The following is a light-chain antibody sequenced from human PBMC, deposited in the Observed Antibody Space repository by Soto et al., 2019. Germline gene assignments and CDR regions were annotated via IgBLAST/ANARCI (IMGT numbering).Light chain of an antibody. CDR2: KVS. V-gene: IGKV2-30*01. J-gene: IGKJ1*01. CDR1: QSLVNSDGNTY. Sequence: EVVMTQSPLSLPVTLGQPASISCRSSQSLVNSDGNTYLNWFHQRPGQSPRRLIYKVSNRDSGVRDRFSGRGSGTDFSLRISRVEAEDVRVYYCMQGSHWPRTFGQGTRVEIK. CDR3: MQGSHWPRT.